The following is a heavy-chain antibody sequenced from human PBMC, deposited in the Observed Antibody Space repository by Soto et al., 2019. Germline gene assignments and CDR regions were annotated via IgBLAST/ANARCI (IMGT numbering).Heavy chain of an antibody. J-gene: IGHJ6*02. CDR3: TFSYGDSYYSYNGMDV. D-gene: IGHD4-17*01. Sequence: PGESLKISCEGSGFSFSKYTVGWVRQIPGKGLEWMGIIHPGDSDTRYSPSFQGQVTISADKSISTAYLQWSSLRASDTAMYYCTFSYGDSYYSYNGMDVWGQGTTVTVSS. CDR2: IHPGDSDT. V-gene: IGHV5-51*01. CDR1: GFSFSKYT.